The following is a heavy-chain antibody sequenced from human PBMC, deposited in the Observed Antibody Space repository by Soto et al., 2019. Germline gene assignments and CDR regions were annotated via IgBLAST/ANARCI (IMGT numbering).Heavy chain of an antibody. Sequence: SETLSLTCTVSGGSVSSGSYYWSWIRQPPGKGLEWIGYIYYSGSTNYNPSLKSRVTISVDTSKNQFSLKLSSVTAADTAVYYCAREKGYNWNRYFGYWGQGTLVTVYS. D-gene: IGHD1-20*01. CDR3: AREKGYNWNRYFGY. CDR1: GGSVSSGSYY. J-gene: IGHJ4*02. V-gene: IGHV4-61*01. CDR2: IYYSGST.